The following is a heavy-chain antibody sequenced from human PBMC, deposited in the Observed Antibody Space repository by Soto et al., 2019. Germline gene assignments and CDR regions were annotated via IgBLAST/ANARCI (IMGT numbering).Heavy chain of an antibody. CDR1: GYSFTRFG. CDR3: AREPQYSTSPQVVDY. J-gene: IGHJ4*02. CDR2: ISTYNGNT. D-gene: IGHD6-6*01. Sequence: QVQLLQSGAEVKKPGASVRVSCKASGYSFTRFGISWVRQAPGQGREGVGRISTYNGNTKYAQKREGRVTGSTDTSTSTADRELRSRRSDDTAVDYCAREPQYSTSPQVVDYGGQGTLLTVSS. V-gene: IGHV1-18*01.